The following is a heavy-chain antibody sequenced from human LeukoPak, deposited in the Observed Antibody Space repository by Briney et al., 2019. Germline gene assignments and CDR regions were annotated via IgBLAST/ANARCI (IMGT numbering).Heavy chain of an antibody. J-gene: IGHJ4*02. CDR1: GGSFSGYY. CDR3: ARSRVWGSYRYHPRYYFDY. D-gene: IGHD3-16*02. V-gene: IGHV4-34*01. CDR2: INHSGST. Sequence: SETLSLTCAVYGGSFSGYYWSWIRQPPGKGLEWIGEINHSGSTNYNPSLKSRVTISVDTSKNKFSLKLSSVTAADTAVYYCARSRVWGSYRYHPRYYFDYWGQGTLVTVSS.